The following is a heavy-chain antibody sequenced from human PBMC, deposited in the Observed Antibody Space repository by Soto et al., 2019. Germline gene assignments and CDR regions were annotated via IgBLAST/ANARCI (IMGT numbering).Heavy chain of an antibody. D-gene: IGHD1-26*01. J-gene: IGHJ3*01. Sequence: EVQLLESGGGLVQPGGSLRLSCAASGFPLRDYAMSWVRQAPGKGLEWVSAINNGGDTYYADSVKGRFISSRDNSKDTMSLQMTRLRAEDTAVYYCARESKEAAFDFWGQGTMVTVSS. CDR2: INNGGDT. CDR1: GFPLRDYA. CDR3: ARESKEAAFDF. V-gene: IGHV3-23*01.